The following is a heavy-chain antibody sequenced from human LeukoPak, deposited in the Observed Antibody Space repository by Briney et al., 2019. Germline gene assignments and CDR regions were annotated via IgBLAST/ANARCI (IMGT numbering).Heavy chain of an antibody. D-gene: IGHD3-22*01. CDR1: GFTFSSYE. CDR3: ARLLGSGYIDY. J-gene: IGHJ4*02. Sequence: GGSLRLSCAASGFTFSSYEMNWVRQAPGKGLDWVSYISSSGSTIYYADSVKGRFTISRDNAKNSLYLQMNSLRAEDTAVYYCARLLGSGYIDYWGQGTLVTVSS. V-gene: IGHV3-48*03. CDR2: ISSSGSTI.